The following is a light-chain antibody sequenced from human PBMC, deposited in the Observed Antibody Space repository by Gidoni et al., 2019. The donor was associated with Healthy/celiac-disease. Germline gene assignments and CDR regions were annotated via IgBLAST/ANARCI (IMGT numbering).Light chain of an antibody. J-gene: IGLJ2*01. V-gene: IGLV2-8*01. Sequence: QSALTQPPSASGSPGQSVTISCTGTSSDVGGYNYVSWYQQHPGKAPKLMIDEVSKRPSGVPDRFFGSKSGNTASLTVSGLQAEDEADYYCSSYAGSNNFVVFGGGTKLTVL. CDR2: EVS. CDR3: SSYAGSNNFVV. CDR1: SSDVGGYNY.